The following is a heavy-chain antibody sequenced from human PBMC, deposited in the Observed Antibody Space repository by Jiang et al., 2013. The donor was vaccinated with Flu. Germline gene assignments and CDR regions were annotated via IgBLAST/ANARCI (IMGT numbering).Heavy chain of an antibody. V-gene: IGHV5-10-1*01. D-gene: IGHD1-7*01. J-gene: IGHJ2*01. Sequence: AEVKKPGESLKISCKASGFSFTTYWIGWVRQMPGKGLEWMGRIDPSDSYTNYSPSFQGHVTISADKSISTAYLQWSSLKASDTAMYYCARLRPSSHVTITGTTLDWYFDLWAVAPWSLSP. CDR1: GFSFTTYW. CDR3: ARLRPSSHVTITGTTLDWYFDL. CDR2: IDPSDSYT.